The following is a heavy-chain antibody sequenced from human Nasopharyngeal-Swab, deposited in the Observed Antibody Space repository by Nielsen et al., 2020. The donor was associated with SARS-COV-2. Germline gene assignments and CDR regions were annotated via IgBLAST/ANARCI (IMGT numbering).Heavy chain of an antibody. CDR3: ARDYDFWSGNYYYYGMDV. CDR2: IDWDDDK. J-gene: IGHJ6*02. Sequence: FGPTLVKPTQTLTLTCTFSGFSLSTSGMCVSWIRQPPGKALEWLALIDWDDDKYYSTSLKTRLTISKDTSKNQVVLTMTNMDPVDTATYYCARDYDFWSGNYYYYGMDVWGQGTTVTVSS. CDR1: GFSLSTSGMC. D-gene: IGHD3-3*01. V-gene: IGHV2-70*01.